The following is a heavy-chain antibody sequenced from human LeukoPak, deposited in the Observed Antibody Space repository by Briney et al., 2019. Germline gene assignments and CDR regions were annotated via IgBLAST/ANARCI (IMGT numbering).Heavy chain of an antibody. D-gene: IGHD6-19*01. CDR2: ISGSGGST. Sequence: LPGGSLRLSCAASGFTFSSYAMSWVRQAPGKGLEWVSAISGSGGSTYYADSVKGQFTISRDNSKNTLYLQMNSLRAEDTAVYYCAKGEAAVAYRIKFDYWGQGTLVTVSS. CDR3: AKGEAAVAYRIKFDY. J-gene: IGHJ4*02. CDR1: GFTFSSYA. V-gene: IGHV3-23*01.